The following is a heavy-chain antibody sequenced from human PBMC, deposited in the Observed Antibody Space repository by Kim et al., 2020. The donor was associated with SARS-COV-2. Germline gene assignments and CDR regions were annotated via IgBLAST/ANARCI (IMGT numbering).Heavy chain of an antibody. CDR3: ARLRSHGGSDV. CDR1: GGSFSGYY. Sequence: SETLSLTCAVYGGSFSGYYWSWIRQPPGKGLEWIGEINHSGSTNYNPSLKSRVTISVDTSKNQFSLKLSSVTAADTAVYYCARLRSHGGSDVWGQGTTVTVSS. J-gene: IGHJ6*02. CDR2: INHSGST. D-gene: IGHD3-10*01. V-gene: IGHV4-34*01.